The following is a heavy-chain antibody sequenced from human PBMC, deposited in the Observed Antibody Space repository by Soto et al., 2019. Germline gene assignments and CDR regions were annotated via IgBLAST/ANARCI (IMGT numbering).Heavy chain of an antibody. V-gene: IGHV4-59*08. J-gene: IGHJ5*02. CDR1: GCPISGYY. CDR3: ARHHDP. CDR2: IYYSGST. Sequence: WETLFPTWTVPGCPISGYYWSWVPQPPGKGLEWIGYIYYSGSTHYTPSLKSRVTISVDTSKNQFSLKLSSVTAADTAVYSCARHHDPWGQGTLVTVSS.